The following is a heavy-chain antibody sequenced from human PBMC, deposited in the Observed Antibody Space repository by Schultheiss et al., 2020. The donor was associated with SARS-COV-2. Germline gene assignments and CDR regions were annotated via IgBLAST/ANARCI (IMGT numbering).Heavy chain of an antibody. CDR2: IWYDGSNK. D-gene: IGHD3-10*01. V-gene: IGHV3-30*02. Sequence: GESLKISCAASGFTFSSYSMNWVRQAPGKGLEWVAVIWYDGSNKYYADSVKGRFTISRDNSKNTLYLQMNSLRAEDTAVYYCAKEGYYGSGSYPDYWGQGTLVTVSS. J-gene: IGHJ4*02. CDR3: AKEGYYGSGSYPDY. CDR1: GFTFSSYS.